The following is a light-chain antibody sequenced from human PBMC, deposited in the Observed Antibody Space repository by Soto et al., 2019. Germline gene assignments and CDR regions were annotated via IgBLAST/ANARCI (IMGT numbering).Light chain of an antibody. CDR2: GAS. J-gene: IGKJ1*01. CDR3: QQYGNSPRWT. Sequence: EIVMTQSPATLSVSPGERATLSCMASQSVSSSYLAWYQQRPGQAPRLLIYGASSRATGIPDRFSGSGSGTDFTLTISRLEPEDFAVYYCQQYGNSPRWTFGQGTKVDIK. CDR1: QSVSSSY. V-gene: IGKV3-20*01.